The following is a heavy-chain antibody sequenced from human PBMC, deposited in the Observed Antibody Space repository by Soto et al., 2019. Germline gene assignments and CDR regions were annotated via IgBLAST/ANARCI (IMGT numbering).Heavy chain of an antibody. CDR3: ARGDSNSWSDY. Sequence: QVQLVESGGGVVQPGRSLRLSCAASGFTFRTYAMDWVRQAPGKGLEWVAVISYDGTNKYYADSVKGRFTISRDNSKNTLSLQMNSLRADDTAVYYCARGDSNSWSDYWCQGTLVTVSS. CDR1: GFTFRTYA. J-gene: IGHJ4*02. D-gene: IGHD6-13*01. V-gene: IGHV3-30*01. CDR2: ISYDGTNK.